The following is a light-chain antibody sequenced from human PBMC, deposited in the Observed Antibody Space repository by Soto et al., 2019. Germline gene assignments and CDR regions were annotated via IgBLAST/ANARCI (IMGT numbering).Light chain of an antibody. CDR1: QSVSSW. CDR2: KAS. Sequence: DIQLTQSPSTLSSSVGDRVTITCRASQSVSSWLFWYQQKPRNAPKLLIFKASSLAGVVPSRFSGSGSGTEFTLTISSLQADDLATYCWQQYNSYSYTFGQGTKLEIK. V-gene: IGKV1-5*03. CDR3: QQYNSYSYT. J-gene: IGKJ2*01.